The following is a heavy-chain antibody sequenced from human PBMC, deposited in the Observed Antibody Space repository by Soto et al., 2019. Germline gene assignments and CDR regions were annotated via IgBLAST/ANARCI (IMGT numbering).Heavy chain of an antibody. V-gene: IGHV4-34*01. CDR2: INGGGSA. J-gene: IGHJ4*02. Sequence: QVQLQQWGAGLLKPSETLSLTCAVHGGSFSGYSWTWIRQSLGKGLEWIGQINGGGSAIYHPSLKRRLSIPVGPANTAIFLDLTSVTAADTAVYYCARGLFSGTSSSGGWYVFDYWGQGTLVTVSS. D-gene: IGHD3-10*01. CDR3: ARGLFSGTSSSGGWYVFDY. CDR1: GGSFSGYS.